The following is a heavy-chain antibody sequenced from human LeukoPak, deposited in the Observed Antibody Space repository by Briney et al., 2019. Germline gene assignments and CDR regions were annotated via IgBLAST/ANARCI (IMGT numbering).Heavy chain of an antibody. CDR2: TSYDGSNK. Sequence: GGSLRLSCAASGFTFSSYGMHWVRQAPGKGLEWVAGTSYDGSNKYYADSVKGRFTISRDNSKNMLYLQMNSLREDTALYYCGKDSAFGVVPRGFDYWGQGTLVTVSS. CDR3: GKDSAFGVVPRGFDY. J-gene: IGHJ4*02. CDR1: GFTFSSYG. D-gene: IGHD3-3*01. V-gene: IGHV3-30*18.